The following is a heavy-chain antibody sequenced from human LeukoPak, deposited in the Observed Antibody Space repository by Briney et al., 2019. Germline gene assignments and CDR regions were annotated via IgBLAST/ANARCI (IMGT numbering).Heavy chain of an antibody. D-gene: IGHD2-2*01. Sequence: GASVKVSCKASGYTFTGYYMHWVRQAPGQGLEWMEWINPNSGGTNYAQKFQGRVTMTRDTSISTAYMELSRLRSDDTAVYYCARDFIVVVPAGFDPWGQGTLVTVSS. CDR2: INPNSGGT. V-gene: IGHV1-2*02. J-gene: IGHJ5*02. CDR3: ARDFIVVVPAGFDP. CDR1: GYTFTGYY.